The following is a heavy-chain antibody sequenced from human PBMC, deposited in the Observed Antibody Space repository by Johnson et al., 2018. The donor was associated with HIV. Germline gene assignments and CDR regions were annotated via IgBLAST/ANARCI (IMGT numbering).Heavy chain of an antibody. V-gene: IGHV3-74*03. CDR3: ARDSDKWELRPGAFDI. Sequence: QLVESGGGLVQPGGSLRLSCAASGFTFDDYGMNWVRQVPGKRPVWVARIYNDGSRTTYAGSGRCRLPNSRANSKNTLYLQMNSLGAEDTAVYYDARDSDKWELRPGAFDIWGQGTMVTVSS. CDR2: IYNDGSRT. J-gene: IGHJ3*02. CDR1: GFTFDDYG. D-gene: IGHD1-26*01.